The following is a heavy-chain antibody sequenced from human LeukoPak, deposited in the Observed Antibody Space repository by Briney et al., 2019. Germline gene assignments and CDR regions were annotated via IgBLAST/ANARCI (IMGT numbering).Heavy chain of an antibody. CDR2: ISGSSTYI. Sequence: PGGSLRLSCAASGFTFSSCGMNWVRQAPGKGLEWVSSISGSSTYIYYADSVKGRFTISRDNAKNSLYLQMDSLRAEDTAVYYCARERSTSFLFDFWGQGILVTASS. D-gene: IGHD2-2*01. CDR1: GFTFSSCG. J-gene: IGHJ4*02. V-gene: IGHV3-21*01. CDR3: ARERSTSFLFDF.